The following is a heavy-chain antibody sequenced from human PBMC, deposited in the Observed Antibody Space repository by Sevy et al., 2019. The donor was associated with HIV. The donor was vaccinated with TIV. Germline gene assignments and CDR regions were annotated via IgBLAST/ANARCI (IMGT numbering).Heavy chain of an antibody. CDR1: GFTFSSAW. V-gene: IGHV3-15*01. J-gene: IGHJ6*02. Sequence: GGSLRLSCTASGFTFSSAWMSWVRQAPGKGLEWVGRIKSEFDGGAIDYAARVKGRLSISREDSKNTVYLQMNSLKTEDTAVYYCITDPAYRGYDEEVINYYFYGMDVWGQGTTVTVSS. D-gene: IGHD5-12*01. CDR2: IKSEFDGGAI. CDR3: ITDPAYRGYDEEVINYYFYGMDV.